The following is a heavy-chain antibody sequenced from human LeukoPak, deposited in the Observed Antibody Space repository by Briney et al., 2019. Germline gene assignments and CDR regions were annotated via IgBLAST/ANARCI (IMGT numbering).Heavy chain of an antibody. CDR3: TRDRSGTTYYYQGMDV. CDR1: GFTFSGYS. Sequence: GGSLRLSCAASGFTFSGYSMIWVRQAPGKGLEWVSSISSSSSYIYYADSVKGRFTISRDNAENSLYLQMNSLRAEDTAVYYCTRDRSGTTYYYQGMDVWGQGTTVTVSS. V-gene: IGHV3-21*01. CDR2: ISSSSSYI. D-gene: IGHD1-1*01. J-gene: IGHJ6*02.